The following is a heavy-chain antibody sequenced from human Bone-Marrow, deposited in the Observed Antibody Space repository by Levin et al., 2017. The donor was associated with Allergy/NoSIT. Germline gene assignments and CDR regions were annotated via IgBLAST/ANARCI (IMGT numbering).Heavy chain of an antibody. CDR2: IIPIFGTA. Sequence: ASVKVSCKASGGTFSSYAISWVRQAPGQGLEWMGGIIPIFGTANYAQKFQGRVTITADESTSTAYMELSSLRSEDTAVYYCARGDMSSYASPYYYYGMDVWGQGTTVTVSS. V-gene: IGHV1-69*13. D-gene: IGHD2-15*01. J-gene: IGHJ6*02. CDR1: GGTFSSYA. CDR3: ARGDMSSYASPYYYYGMDV.